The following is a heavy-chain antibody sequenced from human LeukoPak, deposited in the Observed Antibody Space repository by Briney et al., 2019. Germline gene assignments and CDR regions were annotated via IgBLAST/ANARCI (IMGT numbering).Heavy chain of an antibody. D-gene: IGHD6-13*01. Sequence: PSETLSLTCTVSGHSISSGYYWGWIRQPPGKGLEWIGSIYHSGSTDYNPSLKSRVTISVDTSKNQFSLKLRSVAAADTAVYYCASQQQLVLLDWFDPWGQGTLVTVSS. V-gene: IGHV4-38-2*02. J-gene: IGHJ5*02. CDR2: IYHSGST. CDR1: GHSISSGYY. CDR3: ASQQQLVLLDWFDP.